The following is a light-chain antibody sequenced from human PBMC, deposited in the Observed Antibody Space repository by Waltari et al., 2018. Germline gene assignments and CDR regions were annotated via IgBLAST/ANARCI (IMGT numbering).Light chain of an antibody. CDR2: GAS. CDR3: QQYNYWYT. Sequence: EIVMTQSPATLSVSPGERATLSCRASQSVSSNLAWYQQKPGQAPRLLIYGASTRATSIPARFSGSGSGTEFTLTISSLQSEDFAVYYCQQYNYWYTFGQGTKLEIK. CDR1: QSVSSN. J-gene: IGKJ2*01. V-gene: IGKV3-15*01.